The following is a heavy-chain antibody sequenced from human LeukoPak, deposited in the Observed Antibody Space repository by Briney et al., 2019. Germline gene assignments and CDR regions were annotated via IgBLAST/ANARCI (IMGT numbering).Heavy chain of an antibody. CDR1: VYTLTNYA. CDR2: INTYNGNT. CDR3: ARGIPASGHLDY. D-gene: IGHD6-13*01. V-gene: IGHV1-18*01. J-gene: IGHJ4*02. Sequence: ASVKVSCKASVYTLTNYAFSWVRQAPGQGLEWMGWINTYNGNTYYAQKLQGRVTLTTDTSTTTAYMELRSLRSDDTAVYYCARGIPASGHLDYWGQGTLVTVSS.